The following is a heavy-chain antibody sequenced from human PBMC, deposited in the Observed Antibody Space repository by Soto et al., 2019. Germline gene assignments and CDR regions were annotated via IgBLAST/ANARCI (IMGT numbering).Heavy chain of an antibody. CDR3: ARDSDTAMDKGYYFYGIDV. D-gene: IGHD5-18*01. J-gene: IGHJ6*02. Sequence: PSETLSLTCTISCGSFSTFYWSWIRQAAGKGLAWIGRIHSSGSTNYNSSLKSRVTMSVDTSKNQFSLKLNAVAAADTAVYYCARDSDTAMDKGYYFYGIDVWGQGTTVTVSS. CDR2: IHSSGST. V-gene: IGHV4-4*07. CDR1: CGSFSTFY.